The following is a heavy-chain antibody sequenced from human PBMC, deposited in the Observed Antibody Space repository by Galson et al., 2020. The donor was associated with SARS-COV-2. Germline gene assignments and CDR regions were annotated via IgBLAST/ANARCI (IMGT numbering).Heavy chain of an antibody. Sequence: GGSLRLSCAASGFTFNKYWMNWVRQAPGKGLEWVANIKQDGSEKFCVDSVKGRFTISRDNPKNSLYLQMNSLRAEDTAVYYCARGKDGSGTYYNGAFDIWGQGTMVTVSS. D-gene: IGHD3-10*01. J-gene: IGHJ3*02. V-gene: IGHV3-7*01. CDR3: ARGKDGSGTYYNGAFDI. CDR1: GFTFNKYW. CDR2: IKQDGSEK.